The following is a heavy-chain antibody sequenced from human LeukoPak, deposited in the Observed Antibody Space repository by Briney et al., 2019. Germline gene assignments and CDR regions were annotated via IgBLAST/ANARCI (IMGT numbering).Heavy chain of an antibody. J-gene: IGHJ4*02. V-gene: IGHV4-39*01. CDR3: ARHVRFPGFGDYVAY. Sequence: SETLSLTCSVSGGSWCWIRQSPGKGLEWIGSILDDGTTLYCTSLKGRVTISVDTSKNQFSLTLTSVTAADTALYYCARHVRFPGFGDYVAYWGQGTQVTVSS. CDR2: ILDDGTT. D-gene: IGHD3-10*01. CDR1: GGS.